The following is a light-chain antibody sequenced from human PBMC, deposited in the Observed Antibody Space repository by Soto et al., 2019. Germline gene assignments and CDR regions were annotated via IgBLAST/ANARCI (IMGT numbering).Light chain of an antibody. CDR2: AAS. CDR1: LGIRSD. J-gene: IGKJ1*01. CDR3: QEYIQWPPGM. Sequence: AIQMTQSPSSLSASVGDRVTITCRASLGIRSDLVWYQQKPGKAPKVLIYAASTLQGGVPSRFSGSGSGTDFTLTISSLQPEDFAVYYCQEYIQWPPGMFGPGTTVDIK. V-gene: IGKV1-6*01.